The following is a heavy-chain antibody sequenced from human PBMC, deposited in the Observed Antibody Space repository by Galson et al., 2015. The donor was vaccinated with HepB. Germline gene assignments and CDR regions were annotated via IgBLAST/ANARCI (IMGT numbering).Heavy chain of an antibody. D-gene: IGHD3-3*01. CDR1: GFTFRSYW. Sequence: SLRLSCAASGFTFRSYWMRWVRQAPGKGLEWVANIKQDGSEKYYVDSVKGRFTISRDNAKNSLYLQMNSLRAEDTAVYYCARDRRRMYYDFWSRTPDYYGMDVWGQGTTVTVSS. J-gene: IGHJ6*02. V-gene: IGHV3-7*03. CDR2: IKQDGSEK. CDR3: ARDRRRMYYDFWSRTPDYYGMDV.